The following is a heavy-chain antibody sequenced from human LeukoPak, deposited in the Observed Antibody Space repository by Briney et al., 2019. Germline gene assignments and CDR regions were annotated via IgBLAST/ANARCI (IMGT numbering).Heavy chain of an antibody. CDR2: ISLSTSSI. Sequence: GGSLRLSCAASGFTFSNYNMNWVRQAPGKGLAWVSYISLSTSSIYYADSVKGRFTVSRDNAKNSLYLQMNSLRAEDTAVYYCAREPTYSSSWHTTCDYWGQGTLVTVSS. CDR3: AREPTYSSSWHTTCDY. V-gene: IGHV3-48*01. CDR1: GFTFSNYN. J-gene: IGHJ4*02. D-gene: IGHD6-13*01.